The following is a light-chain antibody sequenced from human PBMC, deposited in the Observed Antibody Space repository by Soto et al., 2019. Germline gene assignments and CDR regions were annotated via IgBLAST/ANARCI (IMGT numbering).Light chain of an antibody. CDR3: QQYASSPPWT. J-gene: IGKJ1*01. Sequence: EIRMTQSPATLSLSPGEKATLSCRASQSVSSDLAWFLQKPGQAPRLLIYGAPITASGIPARFSGSGSGTEFTLTISSLQSEDFAVYYCQQYASSPPWTFGQGTKVDIK. CDR2: GAP. CDR1: QSVSSD. V-gene: IGKV3-15*01.